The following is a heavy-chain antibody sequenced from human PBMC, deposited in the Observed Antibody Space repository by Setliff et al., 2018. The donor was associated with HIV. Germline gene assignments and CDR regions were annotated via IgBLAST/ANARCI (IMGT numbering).Heavy chain of an antibody. CDR1: GDSINSGEYY. CDR3: ARSAARTAGTTVVAPYDY. D-gene: IGHD2-15*01. CDR2: TYYTGDT. J-gene: IGHJ4*02. V-gene: IGHV4-31*03. Sequence: SETLSLTCTVSGDSINSGEYYWSWSRQHPGKGLEWIGYTYYTGDTYYNPPLKSRLTMSVDPSKNQFSRKLSSVTAADTAVYYCARSAARTAGTTVVAPYDYWGQGALVTVSS.